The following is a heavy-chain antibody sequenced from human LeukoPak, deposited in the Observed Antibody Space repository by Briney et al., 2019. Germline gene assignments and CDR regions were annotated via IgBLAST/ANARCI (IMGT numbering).Heavy chain of an antibody. CDR1: GGTFSSYA. CDR2: IIPIFGTA. CDR3: ARDPPGSSWYLEDYYYGMDV. V-gene: IGHV1-69*13. Sequence: VASVKVSCKASGGTFSSYAISWVRQAPGQGLEWMGGIIPIFGTANYAQKFQGRVTITADESTSTAYMELSSLRSEDTAVYYCARDPPGSSWYLEDYYYGMDVWGQGTTVTVSS. J-gene: IGHJ6*02. D-gene: IGHD6-13*01.